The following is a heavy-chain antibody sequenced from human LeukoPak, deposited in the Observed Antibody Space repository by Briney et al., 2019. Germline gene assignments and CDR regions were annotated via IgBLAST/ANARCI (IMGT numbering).Heavy chain of an antibody. Sequence: GGSLRLSCAASGFTFSSYAMSWVRQAPGKGLEWVSAISGSGGSTYYADSVKGRFTISRDNSKNTLYLQMNSLRAEDTALYYCAKDKEYGDLPSYFDYWGQGTLVTVSS. V-gene: IGHV3-23*01. D-gene: IGHD4-17*01. CDR3: AKDKEYGDLPSYFDY. CDR2: ISGSGGST. CDR1: GFTFSSYA. J-gene: IGHJ4*02.